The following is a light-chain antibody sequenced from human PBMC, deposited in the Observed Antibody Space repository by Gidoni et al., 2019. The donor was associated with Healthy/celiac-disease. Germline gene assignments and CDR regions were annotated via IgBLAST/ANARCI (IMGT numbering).Light chain of an antibody. CDR1: QSISSW. V-gene: IGKV1-5*03. J-gene: IGKJ2*04. CDR2: TAS. CDR3: QQYNSYSSS. Sequence: DIQMTQSPSTLSASVGDRVTITCRASQSISSWLAWYQQKPGKAPKLLIYTASSLESGVPSRFSGSGSGTEFTLTISSLQPDDFATYYCQQYNSYSSSFXXXTKLEIK.